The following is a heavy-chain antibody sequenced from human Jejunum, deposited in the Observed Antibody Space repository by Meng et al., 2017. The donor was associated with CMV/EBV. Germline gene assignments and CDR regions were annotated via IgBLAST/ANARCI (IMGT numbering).Heavy chain of an antibody. D-gene: IGHD3-10*01. Sequence: TFDDYGMSWVSQAPGKGLEWVSGINWNGGSTGYADSVKGRFTISRDNAKNSLYLQMNSLRAEGTALYYCARDRVRGVIIALYGMDVWGQGTTVTVSS. CDR1: TFDDYG. J-gene: IGHJ6*02. V-gene: IGHV3-20*03. CDR3: ARDRVRGVIIALYGMDV. CDR2: INWNGGST.